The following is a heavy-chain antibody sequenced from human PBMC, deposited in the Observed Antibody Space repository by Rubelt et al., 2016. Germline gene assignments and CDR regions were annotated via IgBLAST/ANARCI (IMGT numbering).Heavy chain of an antibody. CDR1: GYTFASYG. Sequence: QVQLVQSGAEVKKPGASVKVSCKASGYTFASYGISWVRQAPGQGLEWLGWISAYNDNKNYEQKLEDRGTMTTDTSTRTAYMELRGLRSDDTAVYYCARDTRYSSSSNFDYWGQGTLVTVSS. V-gene: IGHV1-18*01. CDR2: ISAYNDNK. CDR3: ARDTRYSSSSNFDY. D-gene: IGHD6-13*01. J-gene: IGHJ4*02.